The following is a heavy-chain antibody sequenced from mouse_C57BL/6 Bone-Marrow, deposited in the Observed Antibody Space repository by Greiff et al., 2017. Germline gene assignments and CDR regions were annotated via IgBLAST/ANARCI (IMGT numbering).Heavy chain of an antibody. CDR3: TSPYYYGSSYGY. CDR2: IDPEDGAS. CDR1: GFNIKDYY. V-gene: IGHV14-1*01. Sequence: VHVKQSGAELVRPGASVKLSCTASGFNIKDYYMHWVKQRPEQGLEWIGRIDPEDGASEYAPKFQGKATMPADTSSNTAYLQLSSLTSEDTAVYYCTSPYYYGSSYGYWGQGTTLTVSS. D-gene: IGHD1-1*01. J-gene: IGHJ2*01.